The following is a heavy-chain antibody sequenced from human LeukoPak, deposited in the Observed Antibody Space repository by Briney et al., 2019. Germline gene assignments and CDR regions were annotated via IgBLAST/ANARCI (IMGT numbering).Heavy chain of an antibody. CDR1: GGSISGYY. Sequence: SETLSLTCTVSGGSISGYYWGWLRQPPGKGLEWVGYIYYSGTSNYNRSLRSRVTISVDTSKNQFSLKLSSVTAADTAVYYCARWSDDYGDYGFDYWGQGTLVTVSS. D-gene: IGHD4-17*01. CDR2: IYYSGTS. V-gene: IGHV4-59*08. J-gene: IGHJ4*02. CDR3: ARWSDDYGDYGFDY.